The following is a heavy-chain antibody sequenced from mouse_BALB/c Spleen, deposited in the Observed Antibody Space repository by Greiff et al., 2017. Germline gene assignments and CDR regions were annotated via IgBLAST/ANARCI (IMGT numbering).Heavy chain of an antibody. D-gene: IGHD4-1*01. Sequence: EVKLQESGGGLVQPGGSLKLSCAASGFTFSSYTMSWVRQTPEKRLEWVAYISNGGGSTYYPDTVKGRFTISRDNAKNTLYLQMSSLKSEDTAMYYCARGTGTLYYAMDYWGQGTSVTVSS. V-gene: IGHV5-12-2*01. CDR3: ARGTGTLYYAMDY. J-gene: IGHJ4*01. CDR2: ISNGGGST. CDR1: GFTFSSYT.